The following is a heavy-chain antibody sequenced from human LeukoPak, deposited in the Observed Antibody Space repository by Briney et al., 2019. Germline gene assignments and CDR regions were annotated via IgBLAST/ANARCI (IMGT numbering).Heavy chain of an antibody. D-gene: IGHD2-21*02. Sequence: PGGSLRLSCAASGFTFSSYSMNWVRLAPGKGLEWVSSISSSSSYIYYADSVKGRFTISRDNAKNSLYLQMNSLRAEDTAVYYCARVAYCGGDCPPGWGQGTLVTVSS. CDR2: ISSSSSYI. CDR3: ARVAYCGGDCPPG. J-gene: IGHJ4*02. CDR1: GFTFSSYS. V-gene: IGHV3-21*01.